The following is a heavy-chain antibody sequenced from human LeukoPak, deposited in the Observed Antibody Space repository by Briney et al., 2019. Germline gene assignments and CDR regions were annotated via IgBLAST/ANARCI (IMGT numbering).Heavy chain of an antibody. CDR1: GFTFSDFR. D-gene: IGHD3-22*01. CDR2: ISSSGSTI. Sequence: GGSLRLSCAASGFTFSDFRMTRIRQAPGKGLEWVSYISSSGSTIYYADSVKGRFTISRDNARNSLYLQMNSLRAEDTAVYYCATHYFDTSIFDYWGQGTLVTVSS. V-gene: IGHV3-11*01. J-gene: IGHJ4*02. CDR3: ATHYFDTSIFDY.